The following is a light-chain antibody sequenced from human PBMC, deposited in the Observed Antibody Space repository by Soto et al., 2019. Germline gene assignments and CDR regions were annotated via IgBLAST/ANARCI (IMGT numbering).Light chain of an antibody. J-gene: IGKJ5*01. V-gene: IGKV3-11*01. CDR2: DAS. Sequence: EIVLTQSPATLSLSPGERATLSCRASQSISSYLAWYQQKPGQAPRLLIYDASSRATGIPARFSGSGSGTDFTLTISSLEPEEFAVYFCQQRSDWPITFGQGTQLEIK. CDR3: QQRSDWPIT. CDR1: QSISSY.